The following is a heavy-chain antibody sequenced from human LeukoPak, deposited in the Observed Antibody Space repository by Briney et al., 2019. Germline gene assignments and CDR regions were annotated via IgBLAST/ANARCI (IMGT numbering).Heavy chain of an antibody. CDR3: ARGSLSSSWPFDY. CDR2: IFYSGNT. V-gene: IGHV4-4*02. Sequence: PSETLSLTCVVSGGSISSSKWFSWVRQPPGKGLEWIGEIFYSGNTKYNPSLKSRVIISVDKSKNQFSLKLSSVTAADTAMYYCARGSLSSSWPFDYWGQGTLVTVSS. J-gene: IGHJ4*02. CDR1: GGSISSSKW. D-gene: IGHD6-13*01.